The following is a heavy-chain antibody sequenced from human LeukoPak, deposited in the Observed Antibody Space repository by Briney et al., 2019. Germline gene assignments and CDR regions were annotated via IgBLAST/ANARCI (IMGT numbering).Heavy chain of an antibody. CDR3: ARVGPETAFDY. CDR2: INYKGGPT. D-gene: IGHD1-14*01. Sequence: GGSLRLSCVASGFTLSSFSMHWARQSPGRGLEYVSAINYKGGPTYYADSVKGRFTISTDNSKNTLYLQMTSLRREDMGVYYCARVGPETAFDYWGQGTLVTVSS. CDR1: GFTLSSFS. V-gene: IGHV3-64*02. J-gene: IGHJ4*02.